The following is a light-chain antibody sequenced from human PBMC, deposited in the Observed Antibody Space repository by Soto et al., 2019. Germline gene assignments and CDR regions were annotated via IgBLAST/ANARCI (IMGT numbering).Light chain of an antibody. CDR3: QQYYNWRT. CDR1: QSVSSN. CDR2: GAS. J-gene: IGKJ1*01. Sequence: EIVMTQSPATLSVSPGERATLSFRASQSVSSNLAWYQQKPGQAPRLLIYGASTRATGVPARFSGGGSGTEFTLTISSLQSEDFAIYFCQQYYNWRTFGQGTKVDIK. V-gene: IGKV3-15*01.